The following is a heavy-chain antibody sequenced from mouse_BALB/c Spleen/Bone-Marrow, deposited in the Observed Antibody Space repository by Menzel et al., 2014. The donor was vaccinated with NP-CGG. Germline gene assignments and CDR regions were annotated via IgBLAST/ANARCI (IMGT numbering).Heavy chain of an antibody. Sequence: QVQLKQSGAELMKPGASVKISCKATGYTFSSYWIEWVKQRPGHGLEWIGEILPGSGSIKYNEKFKGKATFTADTSSNTAYMQLSSLTSEDSAVYYCASPIYYGNYGFACWGQGTLVTVSA. CDR2: ILPGSGSI. CDR3: ASPIYYGNYGFAC. D-gene: IGHD2-1*01. J-gene: IGHJ3*01. V-gene: IGHV1-9*01. CDR1: GYTFSSYW.